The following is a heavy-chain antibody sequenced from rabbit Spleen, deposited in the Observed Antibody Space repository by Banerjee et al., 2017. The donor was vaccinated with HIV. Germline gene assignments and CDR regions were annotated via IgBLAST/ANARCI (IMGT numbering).Heavy chain of an antibody. D-gene: IGHD4-2*01. J-gene: IGHJ4*01. CDR2: IYGDYGLNT. CDR3: ARRNIGNYGNYAGAYNL. V-gene: IGHV1S45*01. CDR1: GFDFSSYG. Sequence: QEQLVESGGGLVQPGGSLKLSCKASGFDFSSYGVSWVRQAPGKGLEWIACIYGDYGLNTWYASWAKGRFTISKTSSTTVTLQMTSLTAADTATYFCARRNIGNYGNYAGAYNLWGQGTLVTVS.